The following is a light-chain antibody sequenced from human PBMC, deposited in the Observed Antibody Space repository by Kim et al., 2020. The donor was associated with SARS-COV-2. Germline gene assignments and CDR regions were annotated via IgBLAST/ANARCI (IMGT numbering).Light chain of an antibody. Sequence: VSQGQTASITCSGDKLGDKYACWYQQKPGQSPVLVIYRDSKRPSGIPERFSGSNSGNTATLTISGTQAMDEADYYCQAWDSSTVVFGGGTQLTVL. J-gene: IGLJ2*01. V-gene: IGLV3-1*01. CDR3: QAWDSSTVV. CDR1: KLGDKY. CDR2: RDS.